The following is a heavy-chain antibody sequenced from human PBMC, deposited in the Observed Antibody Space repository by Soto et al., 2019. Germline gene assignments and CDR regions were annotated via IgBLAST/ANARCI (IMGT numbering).Heavy chain of an antibody. V-gene: IGHV3-23*01. J-gene: IGHJ6*02. CDR2: ISGSGGST. D-gene: IGHD4-17*01. Sequence: GGSLRLSCAASGFTFSSYAMSWVRQAPGKGLEWVSAISGSGGSTYYADSVKGRFTISRDNSKNTLYLQMNSLRAEDTAVYYCAKAYYGGNPGPYYYYGMDVWGQGTTVTVSS. CDR3: AKAYYGGNPGPYYYYGMDV. CDR1: GFTFSSYA.